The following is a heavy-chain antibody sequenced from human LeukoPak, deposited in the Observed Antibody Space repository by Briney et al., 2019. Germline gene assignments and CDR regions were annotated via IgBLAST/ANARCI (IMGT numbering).Heavy chain of an antibody. CDR2: INPGGGIT. CDR3: ARQFATMVTNALDI. V-gene: IGHV1-46*01. D-gene: IGHD4/OR15-4a*01. J-gene: IGHJ3*02. CDR1: GYSFTGYN. Sequence: ASVAVSCKSSGYSFTGYNMHWVRQAPGQGLEWMGTINPGGGITSYAQKFQGRVTVTRDTSTSTVYMELRSLKSDDTAVYYCARQFATMVTNALDIWGQGTLVTVSS.